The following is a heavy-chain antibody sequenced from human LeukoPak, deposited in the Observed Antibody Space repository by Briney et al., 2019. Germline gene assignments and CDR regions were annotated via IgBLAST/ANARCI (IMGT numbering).Heavy chain of an antibody. V-gene: IGHV4-31*03. J-gene: IGHJ4*02. D-gene: IGHD2-2*01. CDR2: FYYNRST. CDR3: ARVKEGCSSTSCYVSFDY. Sequence: SQTLSLTCTVSGSSISSGEYYWSWIRQHPGKGLEWIGYFYYNRSTYYNPSLKSRVTISVDTSKNQFSLKLSSVTAADTAVYYCARVKEGCSSTSCYVSFDYWGQGTLVTVSS. CDR1: GSSISSGEYY.